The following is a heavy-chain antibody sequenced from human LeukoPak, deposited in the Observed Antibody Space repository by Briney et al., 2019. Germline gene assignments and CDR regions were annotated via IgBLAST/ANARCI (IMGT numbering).Heavy chain of an antibody. CDR1: GFTVSSNY. Sequence: GGSLRLSCAASGFTVSSNYMSWVRQAPGKGLEWVSVIYSGGSTYYADPVKGRFTISRDNSKNTLYLQMNSLRAEDTAVYYCARGGDIVDNWFDPWGQGTLVTVSS. J-gene: IGHJ5*02. D-gene: IGHD2-15*01. CDR3: ARGGDIVDNWFDP. CDR2: IYSGGST. V-gene: IGHV3-53*01.